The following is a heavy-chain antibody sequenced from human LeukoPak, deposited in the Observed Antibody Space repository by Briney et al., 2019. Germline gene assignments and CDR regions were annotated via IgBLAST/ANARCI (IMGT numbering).Heavy chain of an antibody. J-gene: IGHJ4*02. CDR1: GGSSRSGDYF. V-gene: IGHV4-30-4*01. Sequence: SQTLSLTCAVSGGSSRSGDYFWSWIRQPPGKGLEWIGHIHYSGNTCYNPSLKSRVTISVDTSKNQFSLKLSSVTAADTAVYFCTLRDFWGQGSLVTVSS. CDR2: IHYSGNT. CDR3: TLRDF.